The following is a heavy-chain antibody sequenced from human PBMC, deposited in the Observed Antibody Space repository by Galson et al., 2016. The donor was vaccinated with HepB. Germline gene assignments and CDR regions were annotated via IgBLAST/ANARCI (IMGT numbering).Heavy chain of an antibody. CDR1: GYTLTSHY. J-gene: IGHJ3*02. V-gene: IGHV1-46*01. Sequence: SVKVSCKASGYTLTSHYIHWVRQAPRQGLEWMGIINPSGDRTNYAQKFQGRVTMTRDTSTNTVYMELSSLRSEDTAVYYCARDRDIDTFGFSLDIWGQGTMVVVSS. D-gene: IGHD3-16*01. CDR3: ARDRDIDTFGFSLDI. CDR2: INPSGDRT.